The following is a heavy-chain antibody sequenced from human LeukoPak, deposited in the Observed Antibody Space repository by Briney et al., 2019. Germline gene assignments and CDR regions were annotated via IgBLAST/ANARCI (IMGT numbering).Heavy chain of an antibody. V-gene: IGHV4-34*01. D-gene: IGHD3-10*01. Sequence: SETLSLTCAVYGGSFSGYYWSWIRQPPGKGLEWIGEINHSGSTNYNPSLKSRVTISVDTSKNQFSLKLSSVTAADTAVYYCAMVRGGYDAFDIWGQGTMVTVSS. CDR3: AMVRGGYDAFDI. CDR2: INHSGST. CDR1: GGSFSGYY. J-gene: IGHJ3*02.